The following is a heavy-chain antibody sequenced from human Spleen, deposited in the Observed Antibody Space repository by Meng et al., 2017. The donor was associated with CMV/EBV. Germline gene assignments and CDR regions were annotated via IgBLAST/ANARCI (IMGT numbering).Heavy chain of an antibody. J-gene: IGHJ4*02. Sequence: GESLKISCQGSEFTFANYWIGWLRQMPGSGLECMGFIYPSDSDIKYSPSFQGQVTISADKSISTAYLQWSSLKASDTAMYYCARQSSSWPKHFDYWGQGTLVTVSS. V-gene: IGHV5-51*01. D-gene: IGHD6-13*01. CDR1: EFTFANYW. CDR3: ARQSSSWPKHFDY. CDR2: IYPSDSDI.